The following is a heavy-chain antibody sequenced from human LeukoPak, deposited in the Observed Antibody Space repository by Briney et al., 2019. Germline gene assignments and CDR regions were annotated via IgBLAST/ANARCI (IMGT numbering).Heavy chain of an antibody. D-gene: IGHD3-22*01. CDR1: GFTFSTYW. CDR3: AKAVYGYDSSGYYSYFDY. CDR2: INTDGTTI. V-gene: IGHV3-74*01. Sequence: GGSLRLSCAASGFTFSTYWMHWVRHAPGKRLVWLSRINTDGTTITYADSVKGRFTISRDNAKTTVYLQMNSLRAEDTAVYYCAKAVYGYDSSGYYSYFDYWGQGTLVTVSS. J-gene: IGHJ4*02.